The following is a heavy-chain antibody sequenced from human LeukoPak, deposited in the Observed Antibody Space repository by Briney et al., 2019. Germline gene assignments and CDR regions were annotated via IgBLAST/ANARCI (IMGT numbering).Heavy chain of an antibody. CDR3: AKDIAQGYTFGSIEQDY. D-gene: IGHD5-18*01. V-gene: IGHV3-23*01. J-gene: IGHJ4*02. CDR2: ISGSGSGT. Sequence: GGSLRLSCAVSGLTFSRYAMSWVRQAPGKGLEWVSAISGSGSGTYYADSVKGRFTISRDNSKDTLSLQMNSLRAEDTAVYYCAKDIAQGYTFGSIEQDYWGQGTLVTVSS. CDR1: GLTFSRYA.